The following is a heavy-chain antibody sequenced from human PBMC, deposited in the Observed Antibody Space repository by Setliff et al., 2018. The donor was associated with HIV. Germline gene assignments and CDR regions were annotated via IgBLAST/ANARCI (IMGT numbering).Heavy chain of an antibody. D-gene: IGHD3-22*01. CDR1: GGSLSGYH. CDR2: INHSGST. CDR3: ARGGGYDRSGYYPFDF. V-gene: IGHV4-34*01. Sequence: KPSETLSLTCAVYGGSLSGYHWSWIRQSPEKGPEWIGEINHSGSTNYNPSLKSRVTMSVDTSKNRFSLKLSSVTAADTAVYYCARGGGYDRSGYYPFDFWGQGTPVTVSS. J-gene: IGHJ4*02.